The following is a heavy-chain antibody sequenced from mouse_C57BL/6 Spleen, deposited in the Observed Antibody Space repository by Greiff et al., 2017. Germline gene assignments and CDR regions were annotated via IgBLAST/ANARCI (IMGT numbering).Heavy chain of an antibody. V-gene: IGHV1-50*01. CDR2: IDPSDSYT. CDR3: ARQEVGKGWYFDV. J-gene: IGHJ1*03. Sequence: QVQLQQPGAELVKPGASVKLSCKASGYTFTSYWMQWVKQRPGQGLEWIGEIDPSDSYTNYNHKFKGKATLTVDTSSSTSYMQLSCLTSEDSAVYYCARQEVGKGWYFDVWGKGTTVTVSS. D-gene: IGHD1-1*01. CDR1: GYTFTSYW.